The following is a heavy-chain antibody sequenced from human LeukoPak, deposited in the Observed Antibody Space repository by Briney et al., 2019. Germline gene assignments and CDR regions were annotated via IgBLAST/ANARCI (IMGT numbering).Heavy chain of an antibody. CDR1: GFTFSNAW. J-gene: IGHJ4*02. D-gene: IGHD6-13*01. CDR3: ARSSSWSFDY. V-gene: IGHV3-72*01. CDR2: AENRPPSFTT. Sequence: PGGSLRLSCAASGFTFSNAWMSWVRQAPGKGLEWVGRAENRPPSFTTAYAASVKGRFTISRDDSKSSLYLQLNSLETEDTAVYYCARSSSWSFDYWGQGVLVTVSS.